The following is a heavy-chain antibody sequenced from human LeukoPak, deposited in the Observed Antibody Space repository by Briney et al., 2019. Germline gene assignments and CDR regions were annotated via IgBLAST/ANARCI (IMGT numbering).Heavy chain of an antibody. CDR2: ISGSGGST. CDR1: GFTFSSYA. J-gene: IGHJ4*02. Sequence: GGSLSLSCAASGFTFSSYAMSWVRQAPGKGLEWVSAISGSGGSTYYADSVKGRFTISRDNSKNTLYLQMNNLRPDDTAVYYCARDSVVDTRDYWGQGTLVTVSS. CDR3: ARDSVVDTRDY. V-gene: IGHV3-23*01. D-gene: IGHD3-22*01.